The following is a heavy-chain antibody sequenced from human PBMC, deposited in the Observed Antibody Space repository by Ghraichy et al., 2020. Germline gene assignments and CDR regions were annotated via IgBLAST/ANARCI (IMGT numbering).Heavy chain of an antibody. CDR2: IKQDGSEK. Sequence: GGSLRLSCAASGFTFSSYWMSWVRQAPGKGLEWVANIKQDGSEKYYVDSVKGRFTISRDNAKNSLYLQMNSLRAEDTAVYYCASLRADYYYYMDVWGKGTTVTVSS. CDR3: ASLRADYYYYMDV. CDR1: GFTFSSYW. D-gene: IGHD4-17*01. J-gene: IGHJ6*03. V-gene: IGHV3-7*03.